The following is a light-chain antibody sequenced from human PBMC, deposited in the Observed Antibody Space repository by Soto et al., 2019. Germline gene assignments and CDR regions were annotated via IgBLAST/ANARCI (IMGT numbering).Light chain of an antibody. CDR3: QQSYSTPIT. Sequence: IHMTHSPSSLSASLLYRFTITFRASQSISSYLNWYQQKPGKAPKLLIYAASSLQSGVPSRFSGSGSGTDFTLTISSLQPEDFATYYCQQSYSTPITFGQGTRLEIK. V-gene: IGKV1-39*01. CDR2: AAS. CDR1: QSISSY. J-gene: IGKJ5*01.